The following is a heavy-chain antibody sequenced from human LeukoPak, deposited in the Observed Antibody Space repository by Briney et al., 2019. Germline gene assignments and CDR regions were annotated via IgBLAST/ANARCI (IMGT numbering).Heavy chain of an antibody. J-gene: IGHJ6*02. Sequence: GGSLRLSCAASGFTFSSNYMSWVRQAPGKGLEWVSIIYSGGSTYHADSVKGRFTISRDSSKNTLYLQMSSLRAEDTAVYFCARGIAVRPYYYFGMDVWGQGTTVTVSS. D-gene: IGHD6-6*01. V-gene: IGHV3-53*01. CDR1: GFTFSSNY. CDR2: IYSGGST. CDR3: ARGIAVRPYYYFGMDV.